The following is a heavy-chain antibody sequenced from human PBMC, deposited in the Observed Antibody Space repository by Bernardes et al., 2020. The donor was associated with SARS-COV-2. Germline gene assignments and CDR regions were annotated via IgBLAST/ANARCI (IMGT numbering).Heavy chain of an antibody. CDR1: GGSFSGYY. J-gene: IGHJ4*02. CDR2: INHRGST. Sequence: SETLSLTCAVYGGSFSGYYWSWIRQPPGKGLEWIGEINHRGSTNYNPSLKSRVTISVDTSKNQFSLKLNSVTAADTAMYYCARYIRGGGYSYGGFYYWGQGTLVTVSS. D-gene: IGHD5-18*01. CDR3: ARYIRGGGYSYGGFYY. V-gene: IGHV4-34*01.